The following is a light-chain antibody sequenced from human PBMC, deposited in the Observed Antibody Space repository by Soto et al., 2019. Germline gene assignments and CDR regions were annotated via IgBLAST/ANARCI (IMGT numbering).Light chain of an antibody. CDR1: NRDVGTHNY. CDR2: DVV. J-gene: IGLJ1*01. V-gene: IGLV2-8*01. Sequence: LTQPPSASGSPGQSVTISCTGTNRDVGTHNYVSWYQQYPGKAPKLLIYDVVKRPSGIPHRFSGSKSGNTASLTVSGLQADDEADYYCFSYAGGTTFVFGTGTKVTVL. CDR3: FSYAGGTTFV.